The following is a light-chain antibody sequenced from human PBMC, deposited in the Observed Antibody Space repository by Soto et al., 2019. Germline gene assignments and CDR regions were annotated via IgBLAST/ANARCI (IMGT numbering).Light chain of an antibody. CDR3: CSYAGSSTVV. CDR2: EGN. J-gene: IGLJ2*01. CDR1: SSDVGSYNL. Sequence: QSALTQPASVSGSPGQSITISCTGTSSDVGSYNLVSWYQQHPGKVPKLMIYEGNKRPSGVSSRFSGSKSGNTASLTISGLQDEDDAYYYCCSYAGSSTVVFGGGTKLTVL. V-gene: IGLV2-23*01.